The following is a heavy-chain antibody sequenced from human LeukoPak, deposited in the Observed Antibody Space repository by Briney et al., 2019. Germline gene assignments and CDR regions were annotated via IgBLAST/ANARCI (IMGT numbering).Heavy chain of an antibody. Sequence: GGSLRLSCAAYGFTFSGYWMSWDRQAPGKGLEWVANIKQDGSEKYYVDSVKGRFTISRDNAKNSLYLQMNSLRAEDTAVYYCARDLSSMVDYYGSGSYEYWGQGTLVTVSS. CDR3: ARDLSSMVDYYGSGSYEY. CDR2: IKQDGSEK. J-gene: IGHJ4*02. CDR1: GFTFSGYW. V-gene: IGHV3-7*01. D-gene: IGHD3-10*01.